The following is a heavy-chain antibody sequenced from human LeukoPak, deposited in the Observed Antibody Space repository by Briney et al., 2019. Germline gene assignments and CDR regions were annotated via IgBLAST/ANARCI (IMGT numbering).Heavy chain of an antibody. Sequence: SETLSLTCTVSGGSISSYYWSWIRQPPGKGLEWIGYIYYSGSTNYNPSLKSRVTISVDTSKNQFSLKLSSVTAADTAVYYCARGRDYYGSGSYWFDYWGQGTLVTVSS. J-gene: IGHJ4*02. V-gene: IGHV4-59*01. CDR3: ARGRDYYGSGSYWFDY. CDR2: IYYSGST. CDR1: GGSISSYY. D-gene: IGHD3-10*01.